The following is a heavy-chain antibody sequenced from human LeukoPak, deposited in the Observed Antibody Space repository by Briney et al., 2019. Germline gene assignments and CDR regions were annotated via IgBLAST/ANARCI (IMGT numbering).Heavy chain of an antibody. CDR3: ARNHYYGSGSHYDPQNWFDP. J-gene: IGHJ5*02. CDR2: ISSSSSTI. CDR1: GFTFSSYS. Sequence: GGSLRLSCAASGFTFSSYSMNWVRQAPGKGLEWVSYISSSSSTIYYADSVKGRFTISRDNAKNSLYLQMNSLRAEDTAVYYCARNHYYGSGSHYDPQNWFDPWGQGTLVTVSS. D-gene: IGHD3-10*01. V-gene: IGHV3-48*01.